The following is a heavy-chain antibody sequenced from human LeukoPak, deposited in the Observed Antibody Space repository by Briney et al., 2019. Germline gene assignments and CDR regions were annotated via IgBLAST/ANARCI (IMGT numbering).Heavy chain of an antibody. CDR1: GFTFDDYA. D-gene: IGHD2-15*01. V-gene: IGHV3-9*01. Sequence: GRSLRLSCAASGFTFDDYAMHWARHAPGKGLEGVSGISWNSGSISYAESVKGRFTISRDNAKNSLYLQMNSLRAEDTALYYCVKDRFRTYSHFDYWGQGTLVTVSS. J-gene: IGHJ4*02. CDR2: ISWNSGSI. CDR3: VKDRFRTYSHFDY.